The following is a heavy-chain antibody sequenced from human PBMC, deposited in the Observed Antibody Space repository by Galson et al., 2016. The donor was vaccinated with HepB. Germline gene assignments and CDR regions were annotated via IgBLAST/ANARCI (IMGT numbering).Heavy chain of an antibody. Sequence: SLRLSCAASGFRFRNYAMHWVRQAPAKGLDCVAELPYDETRTCYADSVKARFTVSRDNSKYTLYLQMNSLRPEDTAVYYCARDSAWGYSDYWGQGTLVTVSS. D-gene: IGHD3-16*01. CDR1: GFRFRNYA. J-gene: IGHJ4*02. CDR2: LPYDETRT. V-gene: IGHV3-30-3*01. CDR3: ARDSAWGYSDY.